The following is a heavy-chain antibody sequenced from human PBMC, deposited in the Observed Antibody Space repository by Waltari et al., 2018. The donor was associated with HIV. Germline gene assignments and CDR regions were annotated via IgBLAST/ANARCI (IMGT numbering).Heavy chain of an antibody. CDR3: ARESEGYYASGTGNWFDP. CDR2: ITRDGSST. Sequence: EVQLVESGGGLVQPGGSLRLSCAASGFTFSSYWMHWVRQAPGKGLVWGASITRDGSSTSYADSVKGRFTISRDNAKNTLYLQMNSLRAEDTAVYYCARESEGYYASGTGNWFDPWGQGTLVTVSS. D-gene: IGHD3-10*01. V-gene: IGHV3-74*01. CDR1: GFTFSSYW. J-gene: IGHJ5*02.